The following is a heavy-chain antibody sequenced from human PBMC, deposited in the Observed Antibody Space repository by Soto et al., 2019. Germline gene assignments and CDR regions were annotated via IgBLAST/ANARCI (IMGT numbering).Heavy chain of an antibody. CDR2: INHSGST. D-gene: IGHD4-17*01. CDR3: ARACYGDLRYYYYYMDV. Sequence: SETLSLTCAVYGGSFSGYYWSWIRQPPGKGLEWIGEINHSGSTNYNPSLKSRVTISVDTSKNQFSLKLSSVTAADTAVYYCARACYGDLRYYYYYMDVWGKGTTVT. CDR1: GGSFSGYY. J-gene: IGHJ6*03. V-gene: IGHV4-34*01.